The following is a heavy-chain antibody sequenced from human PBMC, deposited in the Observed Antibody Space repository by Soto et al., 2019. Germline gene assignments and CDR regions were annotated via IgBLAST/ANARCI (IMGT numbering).Heavy chain of an antibody. CDR2: IIPIFGTA. J-gene: IGHJ6*02. CDR1: GGTFSSYA. V-gene: IGHV1-69*01. CDR3: ATPNYYGSGSFVSVSYYYGMDV. Sequence: QVQLVQSGAEVKKPGSSVKVSCKASGGTFSSYAISWVRQAPGQGLEWMGGIIPIFGTANYAQKFQGRVTITADESTSTAYMELSSLRSEDTAVYYCATPNYYGSGSFVSVSYYYGMDVWGQGTTVTVSS. D-gene: IGHD3-10*01.